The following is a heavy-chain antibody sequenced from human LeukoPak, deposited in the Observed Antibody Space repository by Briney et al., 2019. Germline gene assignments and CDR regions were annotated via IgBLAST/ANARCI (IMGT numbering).Heavy chain of an antibody. D-gene: IGHD6-19*01. CDR1: GGSISSGDYY. CDR2: IYYSGST. J-gene: IGHJ3*02. Sequence: PSETLSLTCTVPGGSISSGDYYWSWIRQPPGKGLEWIGYIYYSGSTYYNPSLKSRVTISVDTSKNQFSLKLSSVTAADTAVYYCASGGYSSGWLVNDAFDIWGQGTMVTVSS. V-gene: IGHV4-30-4*02. CDR3: ASGGYSSGWLVNDAFDI.